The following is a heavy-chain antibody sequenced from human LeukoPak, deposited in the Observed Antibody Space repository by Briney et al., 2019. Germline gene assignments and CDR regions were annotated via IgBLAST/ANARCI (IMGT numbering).Heavy chain of an antibody. D-gene: IGHD4-23*01. CDR3: ARGLAYGGNRKDAFDI. V-gene: IGHV1-18*01. Sequence: ASVKVSCKASGYTFTSYGISWVRQAPGQGLEWMGWISAYNGNTNYAQKFQGRVTTTADESTSTAYMELSSLRSEDTAVYYCARGLAYGGNRKDAFDIWGQGTMVTVSS. J-gene: IGHJ3*02. CDR1: GYTFTSYG. CDR2: ISAYNGNT.